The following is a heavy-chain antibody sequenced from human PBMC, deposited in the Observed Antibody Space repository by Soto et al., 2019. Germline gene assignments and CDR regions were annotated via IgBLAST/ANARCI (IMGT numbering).Heavy chain of an antibody. CDR2: ISASGSTI. J-gene: IGHJ4*02. D-gene: IGHD6-19*01. CDR1: GIAFSSSG. Sequence: EVQLVESGGDLAQPGGSLRLSCAASGIAFSSSGMSWVRQAPGKGLEWVSYISASGSTIYYADSVQGRFTISRDNAKNSVYLQMNSLRDEDTAVYFCASERYSSGLNYYWGQGTLVTVSS. V-gene: IGHV3-48*02. CDR3: ASERYSSGLNYY.